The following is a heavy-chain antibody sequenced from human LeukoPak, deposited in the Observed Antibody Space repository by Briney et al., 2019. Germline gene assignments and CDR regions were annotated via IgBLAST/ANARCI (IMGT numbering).Heavy chain of an antibody. Sequence: GGSLRLSCAASGFTFSSYAMSWVRQAPGKGLEWVSAISGSGGSTYYADSVKGRFTISRENSKNTLYLQMNSLRAEDTAVYYCAKFVGRPYYYGMDVWGQGTTVTVSS. CDR2: ISGSGGST. CDR1: GFTFSSYA. V-gene: IGHV3-23*01. CDR3: AKFVGRPYYYGMDV. D-gene: IGHD2-15*01. J-gene: IGHJ6*02.